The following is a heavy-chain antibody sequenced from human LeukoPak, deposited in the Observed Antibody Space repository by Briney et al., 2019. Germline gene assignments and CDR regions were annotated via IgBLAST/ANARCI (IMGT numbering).Heavy chain of an antibody. V-gene: IGHV4-59*01. Sequence: SETLSLTCTVSGDSISGSYWTWVRQPPGQGLEWIGEIHYSGRADYNPSLKRPITKSVDRSKNQMSLTLSSVTAADSAIYYCVKFGVDYDMGVWGQGTTVTVSS. J-gene: IGHJ6*02. D-gene: IGHD3-16*01. CDR3: VKFGVDYDMGV. CDR2: IHYSGRA. CDR1: GDSISGSY.